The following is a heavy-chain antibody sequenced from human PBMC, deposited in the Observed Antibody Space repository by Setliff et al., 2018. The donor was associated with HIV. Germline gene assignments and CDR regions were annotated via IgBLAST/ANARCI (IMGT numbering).Heavy chain of an antibody. J-gene: IGHJ6*02. V-gene: IGHV4-39*07. CDR1: GGSISSSSYY. CDR2: IYYSGST. Sequence: PSETLSLTCTVSGGSISSSSYYWGWIHQPPGKGLEWIGSIYYSGSTYYNPSLKSRVTISRDTAKNEFSVKLTSVTAADTAVYYCARESPDGLDVWGQGTTVTVSS. CDR3: ARESPDGLDV.